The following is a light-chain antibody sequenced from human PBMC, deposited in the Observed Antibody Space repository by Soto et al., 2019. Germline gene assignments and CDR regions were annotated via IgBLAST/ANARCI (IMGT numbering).Light chain of an antibody. CDR3: NHYISYSEA. V-gene: IGKV1-5*03. CDR1: QTIRSW. CDR2: KAS. J-gene: IGKJ1*01. Sequence: DIQMTQSPSTLSGSVGDRVTITCRASQTIRSWLAWYQQKPGKDPKLLIYKASTLKSGVPSRFSCSVSGTEFTLTISSLHPDGFLTYYCNHYISYSEAFGQATKVELK.